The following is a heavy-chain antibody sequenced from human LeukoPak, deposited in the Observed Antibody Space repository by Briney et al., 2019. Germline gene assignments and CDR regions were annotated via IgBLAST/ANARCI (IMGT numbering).Heavy chain of an antibody. CDR1: GFTFSNYG. CDR2: IWDDGSNE. CDR3: ARDHSGTQDY. J-gene: IGHJ4*02. Sequence: GGSLRLSCAASGFTFSNYGMHWVRQAPGKGLEWVAVIWDDGSNEYYADSVKGRFTIFRDNRRNTLYLQMNSLRAEDTAVYSCARDHSGTQDYWGQGTLVSVSS. D-gene: IGHD1-1*01. V-gene: IGHV3-33*01.